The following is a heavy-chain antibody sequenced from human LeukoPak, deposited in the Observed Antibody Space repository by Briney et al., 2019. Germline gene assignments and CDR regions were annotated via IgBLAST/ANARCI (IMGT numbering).Heavy chain of an antibody. D-gene: IGHD6-19*01. CDR1: GFTSSNYA. V-gene: IGHV3-23*01. CDR3: AKGEYGSGWPD. CDR2: ISNSGSSK. Sequence: GGSLRLSCAASGFTSSNYAMNWVRQAPGKGLEWVSGISNSGSSKDYADSVKGRFTISRDNSKNTLFLQMNSLRAEDTAIYYCAKGEYGSGWPDWGQGTLVTVSS. J-gene: IGHJ4*02.